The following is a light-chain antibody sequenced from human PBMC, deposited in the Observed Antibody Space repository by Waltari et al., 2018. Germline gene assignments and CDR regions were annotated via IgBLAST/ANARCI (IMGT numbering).Light chain of an antibody. V-gene: IGKV3-15*01. Sequence: EIVMTQSPVTLSVSPGERATLSCRASQSVSRNVAWYQQEPGQAPRLLIYGASTRATGFPARFSGSGSGTEFTLTISSLQSEDFAVYYCQQYNNWPLTFGGGTKVDIK. J-gene: IGKJ4*01. CDR2: GAS. CDR1: QSVSRN. CDR3: QQYNNWPLT.